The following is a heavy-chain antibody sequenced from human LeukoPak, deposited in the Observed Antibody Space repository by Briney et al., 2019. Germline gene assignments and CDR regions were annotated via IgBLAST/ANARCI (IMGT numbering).Heavy chain of an antibody. CDR3: ARPYTSDYRGAFDI. CDR1: GASISSYY. CDR2: IYSSRS. V-gene: IGHV4-4*07. J-gene: IGHJ3*02. Sequence: SETLSLTCTVSGASISSYYWSWIRQPAGKGLEWIGRIYSSRSIYNPSLKSRVTMSVDTSKNQPSLRLNSVTAADTAVYYCARPYTSDYRGAFDIWGQGTMVTVSS. D-gene: IGHD6-19*01.